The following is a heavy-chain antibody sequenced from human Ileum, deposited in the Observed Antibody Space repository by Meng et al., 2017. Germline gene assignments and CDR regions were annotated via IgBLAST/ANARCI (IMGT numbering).Heavy chain of an antibody. CDR2: NSSDEKTI. CDR3: AKDYGWLHNFEC. CDR1: GITSSAYP. V-gene: IGHV3-30*04. J-gene: IGHJ4*02. D-gene: IGHD2-8*02. Sequence: QLLMFYPRGAGFQPGRPLRLSRAFSGITSSAYPIHGVRQSPVKGLEWLAVNSSDEKTIFFADSVRRRLTISRDNSMNTLYLQMSSLRTEDTAVYFCAKDYGWLHNFECWGQGTLVTVSS.